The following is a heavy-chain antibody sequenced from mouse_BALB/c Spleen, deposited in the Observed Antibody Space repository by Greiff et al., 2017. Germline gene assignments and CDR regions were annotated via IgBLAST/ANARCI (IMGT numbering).Heavy chain of an antibody. CDR2: INPSTGYT. J-gene: IGHJ4*01. CDR1: GYTFTSYW. Sequence: QVQLQQSGAELAKPGASVKMSCKASGYTFTSYWMHWVKQRPGQGLEWIGYINPSTGYTEYNQKFKDKATLTADKSSSTAYMQLSSLTSEDSAVCYCARREVVEDYAMDYWGQGTSVTVSS. D-gene: IGHD1-1*01. CDR3: ARREVVEDYAMDY. V-gene: IGHV1-7*01.